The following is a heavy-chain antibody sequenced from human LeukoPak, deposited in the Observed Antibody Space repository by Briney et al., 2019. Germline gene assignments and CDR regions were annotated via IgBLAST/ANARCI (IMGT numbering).Heavy chain of an antibody. Sequence: GGSLRLSCAASGFTFDNYGMSWVRQAPGKGLEWVSAINWNGGSTSYADSVRGLFTISRDNAKNSLYLQMNSLRAEDTALYFCATEHADYYYSDYWGQGALVTVSS. CDR1: GFTFDNYG. CDR3: ATEHADYYYSDY. V-gene: IGHV3-20*04. D-gene: IGHD3-10*01. J-gene: IGHJ4*02. CDR2: INWNGGST.